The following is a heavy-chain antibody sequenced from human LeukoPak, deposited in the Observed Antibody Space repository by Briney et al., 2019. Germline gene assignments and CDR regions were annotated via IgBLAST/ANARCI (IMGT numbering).Heavy chain of an antibody. J-gene: IGHJ5*02. Sequence: SGTLSLTCAVSGGSISSSNWWSWVRQPPGKGLEWIGEIYHSGSTNYNPSLKSRVTISVDKSKNQFSLKLSSVTAADTAVYYCARDHGFRSGYYNWNWFDPWGQGTLVTVSS. V-gene: IGHV4-4*02. CDR1: GGSISSSNW. D-gene: IGHD3-3*01. CDR2: IYHSGST. CDR3: ARDHGFRSGYYNWNWFDP.